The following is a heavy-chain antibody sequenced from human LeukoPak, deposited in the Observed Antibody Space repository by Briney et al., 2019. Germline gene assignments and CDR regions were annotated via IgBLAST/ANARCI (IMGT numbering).Heavy chain of an antibody. CDR1: GLTFSNVW. CDR3: ASAMSGSQCTCPDY. V-gene: IGHV3-15*01. Sequence: GGSLTLSCAVSGLTFSNVWMGWFRQAPGKGLAWVGRIRKATEGGATDYAAPVQGRFTISRDDSSNTLYLQMNSLKTEDTAVYFCASAMSGSQCTCPDYWGQGTLVTVSS. D-gene: IGHD3-10*01. CDR2: IRKATEGGAT. J-gene: IGHJ4*02.